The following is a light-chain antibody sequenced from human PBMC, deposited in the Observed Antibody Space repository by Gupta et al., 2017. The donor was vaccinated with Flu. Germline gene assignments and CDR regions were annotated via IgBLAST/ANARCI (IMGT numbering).Light chain of an antibody. CDR3: GTWDSRLRAAV. J-gene: IGLJ7*01. V-gene: IGLV1-51*01. CDR1: SSNIGNNY. CDR2: DNN. Sequence: QSVLTQPPSVSAAPGQKVTISCSGSSSNIGNNYVSWYQQLPGTTPKLLIYDNNKRPSGIPDRFSGYKSGTYATRGITGLQTGDEADDYCGTWDSRLRAAVFGGGTQVTVI.